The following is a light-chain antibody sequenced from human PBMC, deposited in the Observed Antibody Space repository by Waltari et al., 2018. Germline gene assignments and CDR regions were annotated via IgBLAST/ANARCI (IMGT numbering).Light chain of an antibody. CDR2: AAS. CDR1: QYIYSY. J-gene: IGKJ4*01. Sequence: DIQLTKSPSFLSASVGDRVTITCRASQYIYSYLAWYQQKPGKAPKLLIYAASTLHSEVPSTFSGSGSGTEFTLTISSLQPEDFATYYCQQLNTYPLTFGGGTKVEIK. CDR3: QQLNTYPLT. V-gene: IGKV1-9*01.